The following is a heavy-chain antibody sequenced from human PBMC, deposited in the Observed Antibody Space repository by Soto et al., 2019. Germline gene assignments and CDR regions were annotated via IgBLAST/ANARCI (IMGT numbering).Heavy chain of an antibody. V-gene: IGHV1-58*01. D-gene: IGHD4-4*01. J-gene: IGHJ6*02. CDR2: IVVGSGNT. CDR3: AGEGGDYSTAYYYYGMDV. Sequence: SVKVSCKASGFTFTSSAVQWVRQARGQRLEWIGWIVVGSGNTNYAQKFQERVTITRDMSTSTAYMELSSLRSEDTAVYYCAGEGGDYSTAYYYYGMDVWGQGTRFTVSS. CDR1: GFTFTSSA.